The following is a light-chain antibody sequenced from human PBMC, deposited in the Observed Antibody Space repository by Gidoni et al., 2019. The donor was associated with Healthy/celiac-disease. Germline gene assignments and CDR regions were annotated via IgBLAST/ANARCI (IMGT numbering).Light chain of an antibody. Sequence: IQMTQSPSSLSASVGDRVTITCRASQRISSYLNWYQQKPGKAPKLLIYAASSLQSGVPSRFSGSGSGTDFTLTTSSLQPEDFATYYCQQSYSTPITFXQXTRLEIK. CDR2: AAS. CDR3: QQSYSTPIT. CDR1: QRISSY. J-gene: IGKJ5*01. V-gene: IGKV1-39*01.